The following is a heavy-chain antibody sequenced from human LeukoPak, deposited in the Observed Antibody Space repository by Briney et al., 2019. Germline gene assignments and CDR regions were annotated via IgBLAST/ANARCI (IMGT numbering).Heavy chain of an antibody. J-gene: IGHJ4*02. D-gene: IGHD6-6*01. V-gene: IGHV3-23*01. Sequence: GSLSPSSAASGFTFLNYAWSWVRQAPGKGLEWVSVISGRGGSTDYADSVKGRFTISRDNSKNTLYLQMNSLRAEDTAVYYCAKPQYIAARSGFYYWGQGTLVTVSS. CDR1: GFTFLNYA. CDR3: AKPQYIAARSGFYY. CDR2: ISGRGGST.